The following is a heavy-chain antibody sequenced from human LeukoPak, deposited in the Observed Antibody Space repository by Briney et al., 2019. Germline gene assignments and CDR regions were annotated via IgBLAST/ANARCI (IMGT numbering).Heavy chain of an antibody. V-gene: IGHV4-39*07. J-gene: IGHJ5*02. D-gene: IGHD3-22*01. Sequence: SETLSLTCTVSGGSISSGSYYWGWIRQPPGKGLEWIGSIYYSGSTYYNPSLKSRVTISVDTSKNQFSLKLSSVTAADTAVYYCARESTRHRYDSSGTRFDPWGQGTLVTVSS. CDR2: IYYSGST. CDR1: GGSISSGSYY. CDR3: ARESTRHRYDSSGTRFDP.